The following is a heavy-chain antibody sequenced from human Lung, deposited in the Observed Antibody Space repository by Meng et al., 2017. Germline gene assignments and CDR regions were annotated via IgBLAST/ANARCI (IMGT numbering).Heavy chain of an antibody. D-gene: IGHD6-19*01. Sequence: QVHLVQSGLEVKKPGASVKVSCKASGYTFTTYGISWLRQAPGQGLEWMGWIDPGNGNRDFAEKFQDRFTMSNDTSSSTVYMELTRLTPDDTAVYYCARDRQWLFDYWGQGALVTVSS. CDR2: IDPGNGNR. CDR1: GYTFTTYG. V-gene: IGHV1-18*01. CDR3: ARDRQWLFDY. J-gene: IGHJ4*02.